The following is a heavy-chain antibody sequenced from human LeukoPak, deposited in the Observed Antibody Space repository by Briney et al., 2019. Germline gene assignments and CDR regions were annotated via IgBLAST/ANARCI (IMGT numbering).Heavy chain of an antibody. V-gene: IGHV3-53*01. CDR2: IYQGGRT. Sequence: GGSLRLSCAASGFSVIGDYMSWVRQAPGKGLEWVSVIYQGGRTYYADSVKGRFTISSDNSKNTVYLQMNSLRAADTAVYYCARHDWFESWSQGTLVTVSS. CDR3: ARHDWFES. CDR1: GFSVIGDY. J-gene: IGHJ5*01.